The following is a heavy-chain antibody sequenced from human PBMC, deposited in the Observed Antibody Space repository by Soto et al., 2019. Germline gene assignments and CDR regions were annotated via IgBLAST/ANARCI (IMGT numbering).Heavy chain of an antibody. CDR2: INHSGST. D-gene: IGHD4-17*01. CDR3: AGYGDNYYFDY. J-gene: IGHJ4*02. V-gene: IGHV4-34*01. Sequence: SGTLSLTCAVYGGSFSGYYWSWIRQPPGKGLEWIGEINHSGSTNYNPSLKSRVTISVDTSKNQFSLKLSSVTAADTAVYYCAGYGDNYYFDYWGKGTLVTV. CDR1: GGSFSGYY.